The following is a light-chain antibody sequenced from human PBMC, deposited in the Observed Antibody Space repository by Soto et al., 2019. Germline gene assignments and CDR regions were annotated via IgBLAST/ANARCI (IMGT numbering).Light chain of an antibody. CDR1: NIGSKS. J-gene: IGLJ1*01. CDR2: YDS. V-gene: IGLV3-21*04. Sequence: SYELTQPPSVSVAPGKTARITCGGNNIGSKSVHWYQQKPGQAPVLVIYYDSDRPSGIPERFSGSNSGNTANLTISRVEAGDEADYYCQGWDSSSDHYVFGTGTKLTVL. CDR3: QGWDSSSDHYV.